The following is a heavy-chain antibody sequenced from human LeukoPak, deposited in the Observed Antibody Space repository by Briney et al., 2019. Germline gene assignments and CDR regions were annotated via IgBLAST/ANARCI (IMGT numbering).Heavy chain of an antibody. J-gene: IGHJ4*02. CDR1: GFTFSSYA. V-gene: IGHV3-23*01. CDR3: AKGAIKLLWFGELSPFDY. Sequence: QPGGSLRLSCAASGFTFSSYAMSWVRQAPGKGLEWVSAISGSGGSTYYADSVKGRFTISRDNSKNTLCLQMNSLRAEDTAVYYCAKGAIKLLWFGELSPFDYWGQGTLVTVSS. CDR2: ISGSGGST. D-gene: IGHD3-10*01.